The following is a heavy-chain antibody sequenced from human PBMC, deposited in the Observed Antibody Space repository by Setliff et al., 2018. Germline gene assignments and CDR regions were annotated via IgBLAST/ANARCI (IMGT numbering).Heavy chain of an antibody. CDR2: IDPSGNT. CDR3: ARSPSSGAYWNPRPFYSDY. J-gene: IGHJ4*02. Sequence: PSETLSLTCTVSGGSISSGSNYWSWIRQPAGRGLEWIGHIDPSGNTNYHPPLKSRVTISGDTSKNQFSLKLTSVTAADTAVDYCARSPSSGAYWNPRPFYSDYWARGTLVTVSS. CDR1: GGSISSGSNY. D-gene: IGHD1-26*01. V-gene: IGHV4-61*09.